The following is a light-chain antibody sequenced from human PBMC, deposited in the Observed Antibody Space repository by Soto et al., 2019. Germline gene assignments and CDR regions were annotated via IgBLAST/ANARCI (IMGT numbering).Light chain of an antibody. Sequence: EIVLTQSPGTLSLSPGERATLSCRASQSVRGNYLAWHQQKPGQAPRLLIYGASSRATGIPDRSSGSGSGTDFTLTISRLEPEDFAVYYCHQYGSSPCTFGQGTKVEIK. V-gene: IGKV3-20*01. J-gene: IGKJ1*01. CDR2: GAS. CDR1: QSVRGNY. CDR3: HQYGSSPCT.